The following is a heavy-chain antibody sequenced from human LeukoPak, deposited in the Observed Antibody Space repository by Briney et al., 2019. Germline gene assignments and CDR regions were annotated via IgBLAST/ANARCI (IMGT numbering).Heavy chain of an antibody. Sequence: SETVCLTCTVSAGNISITSYHWAWVRQPPGKGPEWIASVYYDGSTYYTPSLKSRLTISVDTSGNQFSLKVSSVTATDTAVYYCARHYGPWGQGTLVTVSS. D-gene: IGHD3-10*01. J-gene: IGHJ5*02. CDR3: ARHYGP. CDR1: AGNISITSYH. V-gene: IGHV4-39*01. CDR2: VYYDGST.